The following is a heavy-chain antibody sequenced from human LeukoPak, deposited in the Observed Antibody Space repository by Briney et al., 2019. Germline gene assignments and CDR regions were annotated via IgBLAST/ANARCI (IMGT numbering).Heavy chain of an antibody. CDR3: ARESRTYYGSGYYYDS. D-gene: IGHD3-22*01. CDR2: IFTNGNT. J-gene: IGHJ4*02. V-gene: IGHV4-4*07. CDR1: GASLSNDY. Sequence: SETQSPTCTVSGASLSNDYWAWVREPAGKGVEWIGRIFTNGNTDFNPSLQSRITMSVDPSKNQFSLKLTSVTAADTAVYYCARESRTYYGSGYYYDSWGQGTLVTVSS.